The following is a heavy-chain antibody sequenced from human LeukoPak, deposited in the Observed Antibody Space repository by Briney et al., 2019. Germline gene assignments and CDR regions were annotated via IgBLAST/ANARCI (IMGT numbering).Heavy chain of an antibody. Sequence: GGSLRLSCAASGFTFSGHWMSWVRQAPGKGLEWVANINQGGSDKYYVDSVKGRFTISRDNANNLLYLQMNSLRGEDTAIYYCAKGDQWELPRAPESAAHYFDYWGQGTLVTVSS. J-gene: IGHJ4*02. V-gene: IGHV3-7*03. CDR3: AKGDQWELPRAPESAAHYFDY. CDR2: INQGGSDK. D-gene: IGHD1-26*01. CDR1: GFTFSGHW.